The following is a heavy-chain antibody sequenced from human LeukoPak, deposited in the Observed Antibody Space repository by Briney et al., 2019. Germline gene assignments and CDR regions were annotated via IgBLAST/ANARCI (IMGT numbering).Heavy chain of an antibody. V-gene: IGHV6-1*01. CDR2: TYYRSRWSN. CDR1: GDRVSSNSVT. CDR3: ARDGGYRFDY. D-gene: IGHD5-18*01. J-gene: IGHJ4*02. Sequence: SQTLSLTCAISGDRVSSNSVTWHWIRQSPSRGLEWLGRTYYRSRWSNDYAASVKGRISINPDTSKNQFSLQLNSVTPEDTAVYYCARDGGYRFDYWGQGSLVTVSS.